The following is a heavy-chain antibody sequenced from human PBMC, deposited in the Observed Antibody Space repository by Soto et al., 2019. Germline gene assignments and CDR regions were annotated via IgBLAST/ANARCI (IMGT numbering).Heavy chain of an antibody. CDR2: ISWDGGST. V-gene: IGHV3-43D*04. CDR3: AKPHYYDSSGYHSAFDY. D-gene: IGHD3-22*01. Sequence: GSLRLSCAASGFTFDDYAMHWVRQAPGKGLEWVSLISWDGGSTYYADSVKGRFTISRDNSKNSLYLQMNSLRAEDTALYYCAKPHYYDSSGYHSAFDYWGQGTLVTVSS. J-gene: IGHJ4*02. CDR1: GFTFDDYA.